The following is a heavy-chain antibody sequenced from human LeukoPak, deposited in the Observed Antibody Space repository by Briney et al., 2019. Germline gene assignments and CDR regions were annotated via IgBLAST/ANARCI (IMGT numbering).Heavy chain of an antibody. CDR1: GGSISSSSYY. CDR2: IYYSGST. V-gene: IGHV4-39*07. J-gene: IGHJ5*02. CDR3: ARETYYDYVWGSYPDGRWFDP. Sequence: SETLSLTCTVSGGSISSSSYYWGWIRQPPGKGLEWIGNIYYSGSTNYNPSLKSRVTISVDTSKNQFSLKLSSVTAADTAVYYCARETYYDYVWGSYPDGRWFDPWGQGTLVTVSS. D-gene: IGHD3-16*02.